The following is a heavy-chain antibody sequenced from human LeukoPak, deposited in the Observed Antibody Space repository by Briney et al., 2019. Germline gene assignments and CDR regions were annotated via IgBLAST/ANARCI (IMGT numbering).Heavy chain of an antibody. Sequence: PGGSLRLSCAASGFTFSSYAMSWVRQAPGKGLEWVSAISGSGGSTYYADSVKGRFTISGDNSKNTLYLQMNSLRAEDTAVYYCAKASNRYYYGSGSYYNWDYYYYGMDVWGQGTTVTVSS. V-gene: IGHV3-23*01. CDR1: GFTFSSYA. J-gene: IGHJ6*02. D-gene: IGHD3-10*01. CDR2: ISGSGGST. CDR3: AKASNRYYYGSGSYYNWDYYYYGMDV.